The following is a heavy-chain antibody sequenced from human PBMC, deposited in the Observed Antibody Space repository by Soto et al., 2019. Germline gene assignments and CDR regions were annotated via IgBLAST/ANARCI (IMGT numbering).Heavy chain of an antibody. V-gene: IGHV1-2*02. CDR2: INPNSGGT. CDR1: GYTFTGYY. J-gene: IGHJ4*02. CDR3: ARVSARAYASYYFDY. Sequence: QVQLVQSGAEVKKPGASVKVSCKASGYTFTGYYMHWVRQAPGQGLEWMGWINPNSGGTNYAQKFQGRVTMTRDTSISTAYMELSRLRSDDTAVYYCARVSARAYASYYFDYWGQGTLVTVSS. D-gene: IGHD3-10*01.